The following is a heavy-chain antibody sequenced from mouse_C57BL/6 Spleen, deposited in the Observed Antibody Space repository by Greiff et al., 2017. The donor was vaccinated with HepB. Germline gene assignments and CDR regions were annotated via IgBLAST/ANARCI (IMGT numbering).Heavy chain of an antibody. CDR3: AREDGSSFWLAY. J-gene: IGHJ3*01. D-gene: IGHD1-1*01. CDR1: GFTFSDYG. V-gene: IGHV5-17*01. Sequence: EVQLVESGGGLVKPGGSLKLSCAASGFTFSDYGMHWVRQAPEKGLEWVAYISSGSSTIYYADTVKGRFTISRDNAKNTLFLQMTSRRSEDAARYYCAREDGSSFWLAYWGQGTRVTVSA. CDR2: ISSGSSTI.